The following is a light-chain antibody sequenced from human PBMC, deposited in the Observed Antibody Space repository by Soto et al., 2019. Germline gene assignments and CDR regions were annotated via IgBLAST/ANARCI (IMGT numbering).Light chain of an antibody. CDR2: DTD. CDR1: SGAVTSNHC. V-gene: IGLV7-46*01. CDR3: LLSFGGAVV. J-gene: IGLJ3*02. Sequence: QTVVTQEPSLTVSPGGTVILTCGSSSGAVTSNHCPYWFQQRPGQVPRTLIYDTDNRHSWTPARFSGSLLGAQAALTLSGAQPEDEAEYFCLLSFGGAVVFGGGTKLTVL.